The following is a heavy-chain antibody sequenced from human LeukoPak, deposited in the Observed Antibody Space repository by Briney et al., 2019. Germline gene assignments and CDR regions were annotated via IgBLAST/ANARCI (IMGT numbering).Heavy chain of an antibody. Sequence: GGSLRLSCAASGFTFSSYWMHWVRQAPGKGLEWVSYISGSGTTIYYADSVKGRFTISRDNAKSSLYMEMHSLRAEDTAVYYCARSFDFWGQGTLVTVSS. V-gene: IGHV3-48*03. J-gene: IGHJ4*02. CDR2: ISGSGTTI. CDR3: ARSFDF. CDR1: GFTFSSYW.